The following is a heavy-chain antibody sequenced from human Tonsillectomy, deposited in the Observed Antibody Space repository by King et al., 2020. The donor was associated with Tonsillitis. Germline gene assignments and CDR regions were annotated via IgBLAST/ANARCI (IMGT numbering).Heavy chain of an antibody. V-gene: IGHV4-39*01. CDR2: VFYSGST. J-gene: IGHJ5*02. CDR1: GGSITSSPYY. Sequence: QLQESGPGLVKPSETLSLTCTVSGGSITSSPYYWAWIRQPPGKTLQWIGTVFYSGSTDYIPSLKSRVTISVDTSKNQFSLKLNSVTVADTAVYYCARTDYATAVDPLGQGTLVTVSS. CDR3: ARTDYATAVDP. D-gene: IGHD3-16*01.